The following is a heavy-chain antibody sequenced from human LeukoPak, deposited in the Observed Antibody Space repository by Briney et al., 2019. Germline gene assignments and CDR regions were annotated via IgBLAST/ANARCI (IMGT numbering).Heavy chain of an antibody. CDR3: ARADHGWYTFDY. J-gene: IGHJ4*02. CDR2: ISYDGSNK. Sequence: GGSLRLSCAASGFTFSSYGMHWVRQAPGKGLEWVAVISYDGSNKYYADSVKGRFTISRDNSKNTLFLQMISLRAEDTAVYYCARADHGWYTFDYWGQGTLVTVPS. V-gene: IGHV3-30*03. CDR1: GFTFSSYG. D-gene: IGHD6-19*01.